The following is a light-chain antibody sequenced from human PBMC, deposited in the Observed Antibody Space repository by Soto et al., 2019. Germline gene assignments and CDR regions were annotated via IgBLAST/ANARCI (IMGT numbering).Light chain of an antibody. CDR2: SNN. V-gene: IGLV1-44*01. J-gene: IGLJ2*01. CDR1: SSNIGINF. Sequence: QSVLSQPPSASGTPGQRVTISCSGSSSNIGINFVYWYQQLPGAAPNLLIYSNNQRPSGVPDRFSGSKSGTSASLAISGLQSEDEADYYCAAWDDSLKVVFGGGTKLTVL. CDR3: AAWDDSLKVV.